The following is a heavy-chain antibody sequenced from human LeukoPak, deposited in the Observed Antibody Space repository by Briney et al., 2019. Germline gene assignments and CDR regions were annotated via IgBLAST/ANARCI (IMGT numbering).Heavy chain of an antibody. D-gene: IGHD5-18*01. V-gene: IGHV3-53*01. CDR3: AKDRYRRWGREGYGY. CDR1: GFTVSSNY. J-gene: IGHJ4*02. CDR2: IYSGGST. Sequence: PGGSLRLSCAASGFTVSSNYMSWVRQAPGKGLEWVSVIYSGGSTYYADSVKGRFTIPRDNSKNTLYLQMNSLRAEDTAVYYCAKDRYRRWGREGYGYWGQGTLVTVSS.